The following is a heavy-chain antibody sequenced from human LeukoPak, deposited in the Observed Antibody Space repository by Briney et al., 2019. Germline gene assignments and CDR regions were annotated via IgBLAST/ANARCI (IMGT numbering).Heavy chain of an antibody. CDR1: GGSFSCYY. CDR2: INHSGST. J-gene: IGHJ6*04. Sequence: SETLSLTCAVYGGSFSCYYWSWIRQPPRKGREWIGEINHSGSTNYNPSLKSRITISLDMSENKFSLKLSSVTAADTAVYYCARGPLRSVWYEGPQDYYYGMDVWGKGTTVTVSS. V-gene: IGHV4-34*01. CDR3: ARGPLRSVWYEGPQDYYYGMDV. D-gene: IGHD6-13*01.